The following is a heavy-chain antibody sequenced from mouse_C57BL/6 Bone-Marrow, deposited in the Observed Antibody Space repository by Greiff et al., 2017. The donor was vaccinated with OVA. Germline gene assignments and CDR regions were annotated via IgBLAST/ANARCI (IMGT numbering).Heavy chain of an antibody. CDR3: ARGGWLLPFAY. V-gene: IGHV7-1*01. CDR1: GFTFSDFY. CDR2: SRNKANDYTT. J-gene: IGHJ3*01. Sequence: EVQGVESGGGLVQSGRSLRLSCATSGFTFSDFYMEWVRQAPGKGLEWIAASRNKANDYTTEYSASVKGRFIVSRDTSQSILYLQMNALRAEDTAIYYCARGGWLLPFAYWGQGTLVTVSA. D-gene: IGHD2-3*01.